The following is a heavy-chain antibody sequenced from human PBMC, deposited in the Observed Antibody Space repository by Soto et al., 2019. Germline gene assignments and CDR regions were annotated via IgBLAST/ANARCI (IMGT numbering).Heavy chain of an antibody. CDR2: IYYSGST. D-gene: IGHD3-22*01. J-gene: IGHJ4*02. V-gene: IGHV4-59*01. CDR1: GGSISSYY. Sequence: SETLSLTCTVSGGSISSYYWSWIRQPPGKGLEWIGYIYYSGSTNYNPSLKSRVTISVDTSKNQFSLKLSSVTAADTAVYYCARVGRNYDSSGYYFDYWGQGTLVTVSS. CDR3: ARVGRNYDSSGYYFDY.